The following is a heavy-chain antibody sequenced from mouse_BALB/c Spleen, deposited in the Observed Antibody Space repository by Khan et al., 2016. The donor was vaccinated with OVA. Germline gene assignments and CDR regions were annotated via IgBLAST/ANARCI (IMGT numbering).Heavy chain of an antibody. V-gene: IGHV1-7*01. CDR1: GYTFTSYW. CDR2: INPSTDYT. J-gene: IGHJ3*01. CDR3: TNHGSSSSWFTY. Sequence: VQLQQSGAELAKPGASVKMSCKASGYTFTSYWMHWVKQRPGQGLEWIGYINPSTDYTAYNQKFKDKATLTADKSSSTAYMQLTSLTSEDSAVYYCTNHGSSSSWFTYWGQGTLVTVSA. D-gene: IGHD1-1*01.